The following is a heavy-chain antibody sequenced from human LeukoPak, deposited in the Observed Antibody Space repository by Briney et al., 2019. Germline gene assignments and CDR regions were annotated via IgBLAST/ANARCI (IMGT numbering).Heavy chain of an antibody. V-gene: IGHV3-21*01. CDR1: GFTFSDYT. CDR3: ARATAVAGPYYFDY. Sequence: GGSLRLSCAASGFTFSDYTMNWVRQAPGKGLEWVSSIGSVTTYIYYADSVKGRFTISRDNDKNSLSLQMNSLRAEDTAVYYCARATAVAGPYYFDYWGQGTLVTVSS. CDR2: IGSVTTYI. D-gene: IGHD6-19*01. J-gene: IGHJ4*02.